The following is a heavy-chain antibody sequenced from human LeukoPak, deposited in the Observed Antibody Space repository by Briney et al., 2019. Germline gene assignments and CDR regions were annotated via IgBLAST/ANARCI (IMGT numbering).Heavy chain of an antibody. V-gene: IGHV1-2*02. D-gene: IGHD6-6*01. CDR2: ISPNNGGT. Sequence: AGSVSVSRTVSGYTFTVYYMHGVRQAPGQGVEWMGWISPNNGGTNYAQKFQGRVTINRDSSSSTAYRELSRRTSDDTAVNYVQREYRRPSGRLYDYWAQGTLVRVSS. CDR3: QREYRRPSGRLYDY. CDR1: GYTFTVYY. J-gene: IGHJ4*02.